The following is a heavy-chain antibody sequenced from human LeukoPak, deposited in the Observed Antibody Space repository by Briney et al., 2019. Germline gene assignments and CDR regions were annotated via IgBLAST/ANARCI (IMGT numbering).Heavy chain of an antibody. CDR2: IYYSGST. Sequence: SETLSLTCTVSGGSISSSRYYWGWIRQPPGKGLEWIGSIYYSGSTYYNPSLKSRVTISVDTSKNQFSLKLSSVTAADTAVYYCARKYFGVVVPAATNYYYYGMDVWGQGTTVTVSS. D-gene: IGHD2-2*01. V-gene: IGHV4-39*01. CDR1: GGSISSSRYY. CDR3: ARKYFGVVVPAATNYYYYGMDV. J-gene: IGHJ6*02.